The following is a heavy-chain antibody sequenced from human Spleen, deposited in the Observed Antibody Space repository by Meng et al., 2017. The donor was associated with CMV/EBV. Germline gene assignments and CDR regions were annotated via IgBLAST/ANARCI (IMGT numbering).Heavy chain of an antibody. CDR2: ISGSSSYI. CDR3: ARVGDGYNYDGGYYGMDV. D-gene: IGHD5-24*01. V-gene: IGHV3-21*01. Sequence: GESLKISCAASGFTFSTYNMHWVRQAPGEGLEWVSSISGSSSYIYYADSLKGRFTISRDNAKNSLYLQMNSLRAEDTVVYYCARVGDGYNYDGGYYGMDVWGQGTTVTVSS. CDR1: GFTFSTYN. J-gene: IGHJ6*02.